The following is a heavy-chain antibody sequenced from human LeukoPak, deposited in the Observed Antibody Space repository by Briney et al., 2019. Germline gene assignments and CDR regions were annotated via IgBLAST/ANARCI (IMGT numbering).Heavy chain of an antibody. Sequence: GASVNVSCKASGGTFSSYAISWVRQAPGQGLEWMGGIIPIFGTANYAQKFQGRVTITADESTSTAYMELSSLRSEDTAVYYCARHPYSGSYHFDYWGQETVVTVFS. D-gene: IGHD1-26*01. CDR1: GGTFSSYA. CDR3: ARHPYSGSYHFDY. J-gene: IGHJ4*02. CDR2: IIPIFGTA. V-gene: IGHV1-69*13.